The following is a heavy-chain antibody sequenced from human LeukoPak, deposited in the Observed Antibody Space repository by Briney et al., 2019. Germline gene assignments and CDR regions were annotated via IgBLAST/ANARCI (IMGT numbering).Heavy chain of an antibody. CDR2: IRDSAYRT. D-gene: IGHD3-22*01. CDR3: ARGRLTYDSSGLFPYYFDY. V-gene: IGHV3-66*02. Sequence: GGSLRLSCAASGFTFSNAWMSWVRQAPGKGLEWVSSIRDSAYRTYYADSVKGRFTISRDNSKNTLYLQMNSLRAEDTAVYYCARGRLTYDSSGLFPYYFDYWGQGTLVTVSS. J-gene: IGHJ4*02. CDR1: GFTFSNAW.